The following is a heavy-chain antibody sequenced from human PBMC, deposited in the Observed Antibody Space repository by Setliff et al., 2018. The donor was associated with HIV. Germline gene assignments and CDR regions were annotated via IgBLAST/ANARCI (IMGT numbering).Heavy chain of an antibody. Sequence: ASVKVSCKASGYSFTDYYIHWVRQAPGQGLEWVGRISPNSGGTNYAVKFQGRVTMTRDTSITTVYMEVSRLTFDDTAFYSCAKVGDYSGFGEFAALDSWGQGTLVTVSS. D-gene: IGHD3-10*01. V-gene: IGHV1-2*06. J-gene: IGHJ4*02. CDR3: AKVGDYSGFGEFAALDS. CDR1: GYSFTDYY. CDR2: ISPNSGGT.